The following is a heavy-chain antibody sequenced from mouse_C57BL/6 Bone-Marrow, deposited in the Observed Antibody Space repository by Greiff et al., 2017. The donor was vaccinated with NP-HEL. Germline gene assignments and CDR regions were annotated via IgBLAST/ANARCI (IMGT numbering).Heavy chain of an antibody. Sequence: HLVESGPELVKPGASVKISCKASGYSFTDYNMNWVKQSNGKSLEWIGVINPNYGTTSYNQKFKGKATLTVDQSSSTAYMQLNSLTSEDSAVYYCARLDYYGSSLRWYFDVWGTGTTVTVSS. V-gene: IGHV1-39*01. CDR1: GYSFTDYN. CDR3: ARLDYYGSSLRWYFDV. CDR2: INPNYGTT. D-gene: IGHD1-1*01. J-gene: IGHJ1*03.